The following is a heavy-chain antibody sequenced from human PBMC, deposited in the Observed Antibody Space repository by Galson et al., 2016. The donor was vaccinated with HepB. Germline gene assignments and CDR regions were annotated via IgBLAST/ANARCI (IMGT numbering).Heavy chain of an antibody. CDR3: ARALAYTSSWYSIRYYAMDV. D-gene: IGHD6-13*01. V-gene: IGHV3-7*01. CDR1: GLTFNSYW. J-gene: IGHJ6*02. Sequence: SLRLSCAASGLTFNSYWMSWVRQAPGKGLEWVANIKEDGSEKYYVDSVKGRFTTSRDNAKNPVYRQMNSLRAEDTAVYYCARALAYTSSWYSIRYYAMDVWGQGTTVTVSS. CDR2: IKEDGSEK.